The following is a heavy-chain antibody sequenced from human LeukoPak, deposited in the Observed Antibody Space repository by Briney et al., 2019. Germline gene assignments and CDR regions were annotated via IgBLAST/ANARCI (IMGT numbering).Heavy chain of an antibody. Sequence: PWGSQRLSCVASGFSFSTYWMSWVRQAPGKGLEWVANIKEDGSEKKYVDSVKGRFTISRDNAKNSLYLQMNSLRADDTAMYYCAKDQGGYSSGWAQTYYFDYWGQGTLVTVSS. J-gene: IGHJ4*02. CDR2: IKEDGSEK. V-gene: IGHV3-7*01. CDR3: AKDQGGYSSGWAQTYYFDY. D-gene: IGHD6-19*01. CDR1: GFSFSTYW.